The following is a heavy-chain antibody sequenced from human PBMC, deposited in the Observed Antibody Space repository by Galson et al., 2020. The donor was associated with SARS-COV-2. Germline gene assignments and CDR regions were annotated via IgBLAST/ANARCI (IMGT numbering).Heavy chain of an antibody. V-gene: IGHV1-2*04. J-gene: IGHJ6*02. CDR2: IHPNSGGT. CDR3: AGELGVGYYLYGMDV. Sequence: ASVKVSCKASGYTFTGYYMHWVRQAPGQGLEWMGWIHPNSGGTNYAQKFQGWVTMTRDTYIRTAYMALSRLRSDDTAGYYWAGELGVGYYLYGMDVWGQGTTVTVSS. D-gene: IGHD3-10*01. CDR1: GYTFTGYY.